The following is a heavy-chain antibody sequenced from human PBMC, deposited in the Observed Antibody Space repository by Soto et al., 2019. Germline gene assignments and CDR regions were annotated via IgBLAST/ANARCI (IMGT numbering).Heavy chain of an antibody. D-gene: IGHD2-2*01. CDR3: PPQLGFCFSPRCSGALFDP. CDR1: GFSLSTSGMC. J-gene: IGHJ5*02. CDR2: IDWDDDK. Sequence: SGPTLVNPTQTLTLTCTFSGFSLSTSGMCVSWIRQPPGKALEWLARIDWDDDKYYSTSLKTRLTISKDTSKNQVVLTMTNMDPGDTAHFYGPPQLGFCFSPRCSGALFDPGGEEPRVTLP. V-gene: IGHV2-70*11.